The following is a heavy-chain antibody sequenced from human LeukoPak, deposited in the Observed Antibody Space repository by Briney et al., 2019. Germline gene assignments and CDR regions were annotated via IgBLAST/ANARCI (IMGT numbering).Heavy chain of an antibody. CDR1: GYTFTSYG. V-gene: IGHV1-18*01. J-gene: IGHJ1*01. D-gene: IGHD3-22*01. CDR3: ARGAVQSPYYYDSSGYYYPGQH. CDR2: ISAYNGNT. Sequence: ASVKVSCKASGYTFTSYGISWVRQAPGQGLEWMGWISAYNGNTNYAQKLQGRVTMTTDTSTSTAYMELSSLRSEDTAVYYCARGAVQSPYYYDSSGYYYPGQHWGQGTLVTVSS.